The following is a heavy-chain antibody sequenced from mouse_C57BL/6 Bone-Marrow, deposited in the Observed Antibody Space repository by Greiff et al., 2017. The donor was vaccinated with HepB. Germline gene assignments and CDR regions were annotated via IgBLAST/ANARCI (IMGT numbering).Heavy chain of an antibody. V-gene: IGHV14-1*01. Sequence: VQLKESGAELVRPGASVKLSCTASGFNIKDYYMHWVKHRPEQGLEWIGRIDPEDGDTEYAPKFQGKATMTADTSSNTAYLQLSSLTSEDTAVYYCTTGYGSSLYYFDYWGQGTTLTVSS. CDR1: GFNIKDYY. CDR2: IDPEDGDT. CDR3: TTGYGSSLYYFDY. J-gene: IGHJ2*01. D-gene: IGHD1-1*01.